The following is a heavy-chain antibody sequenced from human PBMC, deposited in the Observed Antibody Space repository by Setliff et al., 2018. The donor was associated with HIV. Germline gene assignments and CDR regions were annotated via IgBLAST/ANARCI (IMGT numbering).Heavy chain of an antibody. CDR1: GFTFNNYA. V-gene: IGHV3-23*01. D-gene: IGHD5-12*01. CDR2: ISDSGGNT. CDR3: ARVVATTSYQNYMDV. Sequence: GSLRLSCAVSGFTFNNYAMSWVRQAPGKGLEWVSAISDSGGNTHYADSVKGRFTISRDNSKNTLHLQMNSLRAVDTAVYYCARVVATTSYQNYMDVWGKGTTVTVSS. J-gene: IGHJ6*03.